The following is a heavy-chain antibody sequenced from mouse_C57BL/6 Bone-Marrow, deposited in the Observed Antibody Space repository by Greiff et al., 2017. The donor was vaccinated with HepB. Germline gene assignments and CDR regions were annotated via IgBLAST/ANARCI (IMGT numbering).Heavy chain of an antibody. V-gene: IGHV1-81*01. D-gene: IGHD1-1*01. Sequence: VKVVESGAELARPGASVKLSCKASGYTFTSYGISWVKQRTGQGLEWIGEIYPRSGNTYYNEKFKGKATLTADKSSSTAYMELRSLTSEDSAVYFCALSSSYAMDYWGQGTSVTVPS. CDR1: GYTFTSYG. CDR2: IYPRSGNT. CDR3: ALSSSYAMDY. J-gene: IGHJ4*01.